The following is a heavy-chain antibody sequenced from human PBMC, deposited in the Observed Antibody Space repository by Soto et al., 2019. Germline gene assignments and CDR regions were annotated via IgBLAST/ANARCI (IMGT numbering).Heavy chain of an antibody. D-gene: IGHD6-19*01. CDR1: GGSFSGYY. J-gene: IGHJ4*02. CDR3: ARFSQYSSGWYPDY. CDR2: INHSGST. Sequence: SETLSLTCAVYGGSFSGYYWSWIRQPPGKGLEWIGEINHSGSTNYNPSLKSRVTISVDTSKNQFSLKLSSVTAADTAVYYCARFSQYSSGWYPDYWGQGTLVTVSS. V-gene: IGHV4-34*01.